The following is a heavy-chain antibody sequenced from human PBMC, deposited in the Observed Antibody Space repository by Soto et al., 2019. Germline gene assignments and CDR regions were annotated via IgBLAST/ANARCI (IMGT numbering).Heavy chain of an antibody. Sequence: GGSLRLSCAASGFTFSIYGMHWVRQTPGKGLEWVAVISYDGSNRNYADSVKGRFTISRDNSKNTLYLQMNSLRPEDTAVYYCAKRLSRFYYYGMDVWGQGTTVTVSS. CDR3: AKRLSRFYYYGMDV. J-gene: IGHJ6*02. CDR2: ISYDGSNR. V-gene: IGHV3-30*18. D-gene: IGHD6-13*01. CDR1: GFTFSIYG.